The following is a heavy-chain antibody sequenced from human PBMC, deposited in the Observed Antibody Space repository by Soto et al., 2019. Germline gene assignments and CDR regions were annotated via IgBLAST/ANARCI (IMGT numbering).Heavy chain of an antibody. V-gene: IGHV1-69*13. CDR2: IIPIFGTA. J-gene: IGHJ6*02. Sequence: ASVKVSCKASGGTFSSYAISWVRQAPGQGLEWMGGIIPIFGTANYAQKFQGRVTITADESTSTVYMELSSLRSEDTAVYYCASLVVPAAQGYYYYGMDVWGQGTTVTVSS. D-gene: IGHD2-2*01. CDR3: ASLVVPAAQGYYYYGMDV. CDR1: GGTFSSYA.